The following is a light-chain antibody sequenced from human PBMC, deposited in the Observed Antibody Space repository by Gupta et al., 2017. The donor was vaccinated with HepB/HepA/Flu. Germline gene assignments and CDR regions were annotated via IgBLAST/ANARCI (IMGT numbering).Light chain of an antibody. CDR3: QQDDFSPWT. V-gene: IGKV1-5*03. CDR1: QTIKSW. Sequence: SFGDIVTITCRVSQTIKSWLAWYVQKPGKAPQVLIYKASKVETGVPSRFSGSGSGTEFILTISSLQPDDFATYYCQQDDFSPWTFGQGTKLEIK. J-gene: IGKJ1*01. CDR2: KAS.